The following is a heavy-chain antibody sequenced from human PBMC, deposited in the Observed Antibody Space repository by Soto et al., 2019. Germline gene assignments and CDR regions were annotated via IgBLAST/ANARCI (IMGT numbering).Heavy chain of an antibody. D-gene: IGHD4-17*01. J-gene: IGHJ4*02. Sequence: SETLSLTCTVSGGSISSSSYYWGWIRQPPGKGLEWIGSIYYSGSTNYNPSLKSRVTISVDTSKNQFSLKLSSVTAADTAVYYCARGNHGDLYYFDYWGQGTLVTVSS. CDR1: GGSISSSSYY. CDR2: IYYSGST. CDR3: ARGNHGDLYYFDY. V-gene: IGHV4-39*07.